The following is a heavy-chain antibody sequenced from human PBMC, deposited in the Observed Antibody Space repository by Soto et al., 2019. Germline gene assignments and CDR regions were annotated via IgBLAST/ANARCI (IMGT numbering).Heavy chain of an antibody. CDR3: ARDASGPFDY. V-gene: IGHV1-3*01. J-gene: IGHJ4*02. Sequence: GASVKVSCKASGYTFTSYAMHWVRQAPGQRLEWMGWINAGNGNTKYSQKFQGRVTISRDNSKNTLYLQMDRLRVDDTAVYFCARDASGPFDYWGQGTLVTVSS. CDR1: GYTFTSYA. D-gene: IGHD6-19*01. CDR2: INAGNGNT.